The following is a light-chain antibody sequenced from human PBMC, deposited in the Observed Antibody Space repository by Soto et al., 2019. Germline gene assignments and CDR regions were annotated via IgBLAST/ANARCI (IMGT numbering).Light chain of an antibody. CDR3: QHYTTSSVT. J-gene: IGKJ5*01. CDR2: GAS. V-gene: IGKV3-20*01. Sequence: IVLTHAPGTLSFSPGEIAILSYRASQSLSNDFLAWYQQKPGQAPRLLIYGASTRATDVPDRFSGSGSGADFTLTISSLEAEDFALYYCQHYTTSSVTSGQGTRLEIK. CDR1: QSLSNDF.